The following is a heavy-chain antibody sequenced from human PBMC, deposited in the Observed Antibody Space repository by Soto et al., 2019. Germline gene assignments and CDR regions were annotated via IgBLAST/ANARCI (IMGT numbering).Heavy chain of an antibody. D-gene: IGHD3-10*01. V-gene: IGHV3-66*01. CDR1: GFTVSSNY. CDR3: AREGGWFGEVGAGYYYYYGMDV. J-gene: IGHJ6*02. CDR2: IYSGGST. Sequence: EVQLVESGGGLVQPGGSLRLSCAASGFTVSSNYMSWVRQAPGKGLEWVSVIYSGGSTYYADSVKGRFTISRDNSKNTXXXQXYSLGAVDTAVYYCAREGGWFGEVGAGYYYYYGMDVWGQGTTVTVSS.